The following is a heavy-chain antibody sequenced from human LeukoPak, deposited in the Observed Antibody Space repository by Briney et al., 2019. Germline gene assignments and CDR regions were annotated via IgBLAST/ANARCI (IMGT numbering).Heavy chain of an antibody. CDR1: GFTFSSYA. Sequence: GGSLRLSCAASGFTFSSYAMSWVRQAPGKGLEWVSPISGSGSSTYYADSVKGRFTISRDDSKNTLYLQMNSLRAEDTAVYYCAKGVAVASPYYFDYWGQGTLVTVSS. CDR2: ISGSGSST. CDR3: AKGVAVASPYYFDY. D-gene: IGHD6-19*01. V-gene: IGHV3-23*01. J-gene: IGHJ4*02.